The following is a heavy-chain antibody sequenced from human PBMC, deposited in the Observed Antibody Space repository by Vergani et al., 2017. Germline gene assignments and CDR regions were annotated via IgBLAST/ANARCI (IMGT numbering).Heavy chain of an antibody. CDR2: IWYDVSNK. CDR3: ARDRYYYDSSGYPSAFDI. CDR1: GFTFSSYG. J-gene: IGHJ3*02. D-gene: IGHD3-22*01. Sequence: QVQPVESGGGVVQPGRSLRLSCAASGFTFSSYGMHWVRQAPGKGLEWVAVIWYDVSNKYYADSVKGRFTISRDNSKNTLYLQMNSLRAEDTAVYYCARDRYYYDSSGYPSAFDIWGQGTMVTVSS. V-gene: IGHV3-33*01.